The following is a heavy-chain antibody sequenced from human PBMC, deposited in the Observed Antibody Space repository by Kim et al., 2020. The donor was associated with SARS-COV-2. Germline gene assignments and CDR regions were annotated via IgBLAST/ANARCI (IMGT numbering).Heavy chain of an antibody. Sequence: SETLSLTCTVSGGSISSGGYYWSWIRQHPGKGLEWIGYIYYSGSTYYNPSLKSRVTISVDTSKNQFSLKLSSVTAADTAVYYCARASPRTTVTPTWGQGTLVTVSS. CDR2: IYYSGST. CDR1: GGSISSGGYY. V-gene: IGHV4-31*03. CDR3: ARASPRTTVTPT. J-gene: IGHJ5*02. D-gene: IGHD4-17*01.